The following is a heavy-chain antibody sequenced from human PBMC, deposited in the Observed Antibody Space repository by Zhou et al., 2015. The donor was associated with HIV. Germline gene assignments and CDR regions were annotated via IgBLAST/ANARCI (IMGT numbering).Heavy chain of an antibody. V-gene: IGHV1-69*06. CDR3: ATSGQIAVRRFDY. D-gene: IGHD2/OR15-2a*01. Sequence: QVQLVQSGAEMKKPGSSVKVSCKASGDTFNNFGISWVRQAPGQGLEWMGGIIPMFGTTNYTGKFQGRLTIAADKSTTTVYMELSSLRSEDTAVYYCATSGQIAVRRFDYWGQGTLVTVSS. J-gene: IGHJ4*02. CDR2: IIPMFGTT. CDR1: GDTFNNFG.